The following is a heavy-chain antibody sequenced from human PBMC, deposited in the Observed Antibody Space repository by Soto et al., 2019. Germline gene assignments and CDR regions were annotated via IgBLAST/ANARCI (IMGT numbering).Heavy chain of an antibody. Sequence: GGSLRLSCAASGFTFSSYGMHWVRQAPGKGLEWVAVISYDGSNKYYADSVKGRFTISRDNSKNTLYLQMNSLRADDTAVYYCAREGTYYDYIWGSYRYELFEYFDYWGQGTLVTVSS. CDR2: ISYDGSNK. J-gene: IGHJ4*02. V-gene: IGHV3-30*03. CDR3: AREGTYYDYIWGSYRYELFEYFDY. D-gene: IGHD3-16*02. CDR1: GFTFSSYG.